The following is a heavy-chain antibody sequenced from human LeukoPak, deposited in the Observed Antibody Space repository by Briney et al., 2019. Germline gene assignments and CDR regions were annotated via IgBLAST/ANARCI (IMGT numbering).Heavy chain of an antibody. Sequence: PSETLSLTCAVYGGSFSGYYWSWIRQSPGKGLEYIGEINHSGSTNYNPSLKSRVTISSDTSKNQFSLNLRSVTAADTAVYYCARGGPGYSNFHWGQGTPVSISS. J-gene: IGHJ4*02. CDR3: ARGGPGYSNFH. V-gene: IGHV4-34*01. CDR2: INHSGST. D-gene: IGHD6-13*01. CDR1: GGSFSGYY.